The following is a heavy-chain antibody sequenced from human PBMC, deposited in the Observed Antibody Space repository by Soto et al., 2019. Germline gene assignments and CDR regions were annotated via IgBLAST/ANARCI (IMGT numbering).Heavy chain of an antibody. CDR3: ARVMGVFSIPGSLDFEL. D-gene: IGHD1-1*01. CDR2: IYHTGHT. Sequence: SDTLSLTCTFSNFSISSGYYWGWVRQPPGKGLEWIATIYHTGHTYYNPSLKSRVTISVDTSENQFSLKLRSVTAADTAFYYCARVMGVFSIPGSLDFELWGQGTLVSGS. CDR1: NFSISSGYY. V-gene: IGHV4-38-2*02. J-gene: IGHJ4*02.